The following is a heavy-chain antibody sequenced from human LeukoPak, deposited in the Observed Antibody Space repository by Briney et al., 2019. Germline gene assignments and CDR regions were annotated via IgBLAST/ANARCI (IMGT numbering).Heavy chain of an antibody. Sequence: ASVKVSCKASGYTFTCYYMHWVRQAPGQGLEWMGWINPNSGGTNYAQKFQGRVTMTRDTSISTAYMELSRLRSDDTAVYYCARESPYCTNGVCYMGVDYWGQGTLVTVSS. CDR2: INPNSGGT. D-gene: IGHD2-8*01. J-gene: IGHJ4*02. V-gene: IGHV1-2*02. CDR3: ARESPYCTNGVCYMGVDY. CDR1: GYTFTCYY.